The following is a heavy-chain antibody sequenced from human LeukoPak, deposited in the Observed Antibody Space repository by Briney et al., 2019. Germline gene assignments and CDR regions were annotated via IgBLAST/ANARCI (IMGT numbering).Heavy chain of an antibody. D-gene: IGHD3-3*01. Sequence: GGSLRLSCVVSVFTFSGYDMHWGRQAPLKGVVGVSYISSSGSTIYYADSVKGRFTISRDNAKNSLYLQMNSLRAEDTAVYYCAREACLEWLLLPGCFDLWGRGTLVTVSS. CDR1: VFTFSGYD. CDR3: AREACLEWLLLPGCFDL. J-gene: IGHJ2*01. V-gene: IGHV3-48*03. CDR2: ISSSGSTI.